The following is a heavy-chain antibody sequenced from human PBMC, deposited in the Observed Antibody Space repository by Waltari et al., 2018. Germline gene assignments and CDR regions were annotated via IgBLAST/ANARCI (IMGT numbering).Heavy chain of an antibody. CDR1: GGSFSGYY. J-gene: IGHJ6*02. D-gene: IGHD6-13*01. CDR2: INHSGST. V-gene: IGHV4-34*01. Sequence: QVQLQQWGAGLLKPSETLSLTCAVYGGSFSGYYWSWLRQPPGTGLEWIGEINHSGSTNSNPSLKSGVTISVDTSKNQFSLKLSSVTAADTAVYYCARGTAAAGGGYYYYYGMDVWGQGTTVTVSS. CDR3: ARGTAAAGGGYYYYYGMDV.